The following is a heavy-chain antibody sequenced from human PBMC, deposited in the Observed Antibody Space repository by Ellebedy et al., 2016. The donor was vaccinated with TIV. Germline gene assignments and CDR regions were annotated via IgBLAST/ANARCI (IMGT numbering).Heavy chain of an antibody. CDR1: GFTFSDSH. Sequence: PGGSLRLSCAPSGFTFSDSHIHWVRQASGKGLEWVGHIRNEANSFATAYSASVKGRFTISRDDSKNTAFLQMNSLTPEDTAVYFCARQTISCHDYWGQGTLVTVSS. CDR2: IRNEANSFAT. J-gene: IGHJ4*02. D-gene: IGHD2-2*01. V-gene: IGHV3-73*01. CDR3: ARQTISCHDY.